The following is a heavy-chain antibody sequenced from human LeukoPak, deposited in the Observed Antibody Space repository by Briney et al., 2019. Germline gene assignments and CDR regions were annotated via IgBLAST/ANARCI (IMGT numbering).Heavy chain of an antibody. D-gene: IGHD2-21*01. CDR3: AKLVNY. CDR2: IRASDGRT. V-gene: IGHV3-23*01. Sequence: GGSLRLSCVASGFTFSSSSMSWVRQAPGKGLECVSSIRASDGRTYYGDSVEGRFTISRDSSKNTLYLQMNSLRAEDTAVYYCAKLVNYWGQGLLVTVSS. CDR1: GFTFSSSS. J-gene: IGHJ4*02.